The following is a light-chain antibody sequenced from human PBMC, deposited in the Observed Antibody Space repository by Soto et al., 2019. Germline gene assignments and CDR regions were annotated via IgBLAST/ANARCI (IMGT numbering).Light chain of an antibody. CDR2: GVS. J-gene: IGKJ1*01. CDR3: QQYTDSRT. Sequence: EIVLTQSPGTLSLSPGERVTLSCRASQSISSSYFAWYQQKPGQAPRLLVYGVSSRATDVPDRFSGSASGTDFTLTISRLEPEDFAVYYCQQYTDSRTFGQGTKVDIK. V-gene: IGKV3-20*01. CDR1: QSISSSY.